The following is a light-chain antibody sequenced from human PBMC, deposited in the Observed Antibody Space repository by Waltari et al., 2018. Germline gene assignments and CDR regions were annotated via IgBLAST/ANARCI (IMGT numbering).Light chain of an antibody. CDR3: AAWEDSLRENV. CDR1: SSNIGSNT. Sequence: QSVLTQPPSASGTPGQRVTISCSGSSSNIGSNTVDWYQQVPGTAPKLLIHSDFRRPSGGPDRFSGSKSGTSASLAVSGLQSEDEADDYCAAWEDSLRENVFGSGTKVTVL. CDR2: SDF. V-gene: IGLV1-44*01. J-gene: IGLJ6*01.